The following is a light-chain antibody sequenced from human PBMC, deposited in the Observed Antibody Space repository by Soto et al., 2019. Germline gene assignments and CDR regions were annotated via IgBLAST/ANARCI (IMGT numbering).Light chain of an antibody. Sequence: QSVLTQPASVSASPGQSITLSCSDVEVFNYVSWYQHHPGRAPKLIIYEVSRRPSGVSPRFSGSKSGNTASLTISGLRSEDEADYYCTSYTTSATGIFGKGTKVTVL. CDR1: VEVFNY. V-gene: IGLV2-14*01. J-gene: IGLJ1*01. CDR3: TSYTTSATGI. CDR2: EVS.